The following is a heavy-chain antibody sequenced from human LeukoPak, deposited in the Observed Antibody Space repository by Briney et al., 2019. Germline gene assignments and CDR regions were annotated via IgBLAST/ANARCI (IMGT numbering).Heavy chain of an antibody. CDR2: IKQDGSEK. CDR3: ARDGDYDYVWGSYRYPPFDY. Sequence: QPGGSLRLSCAASGFTFSSYWMSWVRQAPGKGLEWVANIKQDGSEKYYVDSVKGRFTISRDNAKNSLYLQMSSLRAEDTAVYYCARDGDYDYVWGSYRYPPFDYWGQGTLVTVSP. D-gene: IGHD3-16*02. V-gene: IGHV3-7*01. J-gene: IGHJ4*02. CDR1: GFTFSSYW.